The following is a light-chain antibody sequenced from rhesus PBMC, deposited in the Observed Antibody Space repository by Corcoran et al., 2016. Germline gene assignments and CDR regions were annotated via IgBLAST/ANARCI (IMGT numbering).Light chain of an antibody. CDR2: KSS. Sequence: DIQMTQSPSSLSASVGDRVTITCRASQGISNNLAWYQQKPGKVPKLLIYKSSTCQSGIPSRFSGSGSGTDCTLTISSLQPEDFATYYCQHGYGILYSFGQGTKVEIK. CDR1: QGISNN. V-gene: IGKV1-25*01. J-gene: IGKJ2*01. CDR3: QHGYGILYS.